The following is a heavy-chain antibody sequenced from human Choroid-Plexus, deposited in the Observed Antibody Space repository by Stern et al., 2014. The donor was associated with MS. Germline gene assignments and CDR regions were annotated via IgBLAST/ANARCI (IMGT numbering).Heavy chain of an antibody. CDR2: VSYDGSNK. D-gene: IGHD2/OR15-2a*01. CDR1: GFTFAGCA. V-gene: IGHV3-30*18. Sequence: VQLVESGGGVVQPARPLRLSCVASGFTFAGCAMHWVRQAPGKGLEWVAGVSYDGSNKYYADSVKGRFTISRDNSQNTLYMQMSSLRPEDTAVYYCAKDRHYLTYFFDHWGQGSLVTVSS. J-gene: IGHJ5*02. CDR3: AKDRHYLTYFFDH.